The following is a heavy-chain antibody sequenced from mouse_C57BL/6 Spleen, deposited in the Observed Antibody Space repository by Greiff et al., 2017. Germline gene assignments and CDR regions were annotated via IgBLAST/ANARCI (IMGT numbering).Heavy chain of an antibody. D-gene: IGHD1-1*01. V-gene: IGHV6-6*01. CDR2: IRNKANNHAT. CDR1: GFTFSDAW. Sequence: EVQVVESGGGLVQPGGSMKLSCAASGFTFSDAWMDWVRQSPEKGLEWVAEIRNKANNHATYYAESVKGRFTISRDDSKSSVYLQMNSLRAEDTGIYYCTRNYGSRYWYFDVWGTGTTVTVSS. J-gene: IGHJ1*03. CDR3: TRNYGSRYWYFDV.